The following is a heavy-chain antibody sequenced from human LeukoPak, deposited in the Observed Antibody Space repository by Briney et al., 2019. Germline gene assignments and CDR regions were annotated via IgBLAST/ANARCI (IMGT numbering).Heavy chain of an antibody. D-gene: IGHD3-3*01. Sequence: GASVKVSCKASGYTFTGYYIHWVRQAPGQGLEWMGWINPNSGGTNYAQKFQGRVTMTRDTSISTAYMELSRLRSDDAAVYYCAREGLAIFGVVNYYMDVWGKGTTVTVSS. J-gene: IGHJ6*03. CDR2: INPNSGGT. V-gene: IGHV1-2*02. CDR1: GYTFTGYY. CDR3: AREGLAIFGVVNYYMDV.